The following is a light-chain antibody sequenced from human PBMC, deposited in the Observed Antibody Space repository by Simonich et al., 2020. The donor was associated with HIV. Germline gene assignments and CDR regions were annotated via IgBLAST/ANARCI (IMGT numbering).Light chain of an antibody. Sequence: DIVMTQSPDSLAVSLGERATINCKSSQSVLYNSNNKNYLAWYQQKPGQPPNLLIYWASTRESVVPDRFSGSGSGTDFTLTISSLQAEDVAVYYCQQYYSTPWTFGQGTKVEIK. V-gene: IGKV4-1*01. CDR1: QSVLYNSNNKNY. CDR2: WAS. CDR3: QQYYSTPWT. J-gene: IGKJ1*01.